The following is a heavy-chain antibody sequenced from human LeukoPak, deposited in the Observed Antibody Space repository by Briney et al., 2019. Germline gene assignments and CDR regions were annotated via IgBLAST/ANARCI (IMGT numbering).Heavy chain of an antibody. CDR3: ARDQLYGGNRRYYFDY. CDR1: GYTFNSYC. J-gene: IGHJ4*02. CDR2: ISAYNGNT. Sequence: ASVKVSYKASGYTFNSYCLSWVRPTPGQGLEWMGWISAYNGNTNYAQKLQGRVTMTTDTSTSTAYMELRSLGSDDTAVYYCARDQLYGGNRRYYFDYWGQGTLVTVSS. D-gene: IGHD4-23*01. V-gene: IGHV1-18*01.